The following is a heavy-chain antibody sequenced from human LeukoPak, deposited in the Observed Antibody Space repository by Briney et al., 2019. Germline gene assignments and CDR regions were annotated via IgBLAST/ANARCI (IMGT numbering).Heavy chain of an antibody. Sequence: GATVKVSCKASGYTFTSYDINWVRQATGQGLEWMGWMNPNSGNTGYAQKFQGRVTMTRNTSISTAYMELSSLRSEDTAVYYCARGDSSSWYEAEADYWGQGTLVTVSS. CDR1: GYTFTSYD. CDR3: ARGDSSSWYEAEADY. V-gene: IGHV1-8*01. J-gene: IGHJ4*02. CDR2: MNPNSGNT. D-gene: IGHD6-13*01.